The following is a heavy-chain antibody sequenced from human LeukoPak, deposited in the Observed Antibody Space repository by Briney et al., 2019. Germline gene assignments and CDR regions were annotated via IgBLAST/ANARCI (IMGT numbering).Heavy chain of an antibody. CDR2: INHSGST. CDR3: ASGSYRPPFDY. D-gene: IGHD3-16*02. V-gene: IGHV4-34*01. Sequence: SETLSLTCAVYGGSFSGYYWSWIRQPPGKGLEWIGEINHSGSTNYNPSLKSRVAISVDTSKNQFSLKLSSVTAADTAVYYCASGSYRPPFDYWGQGTLVTVSS. CDR1: GGSFSGYY. J-gene: IGHJ4*02.